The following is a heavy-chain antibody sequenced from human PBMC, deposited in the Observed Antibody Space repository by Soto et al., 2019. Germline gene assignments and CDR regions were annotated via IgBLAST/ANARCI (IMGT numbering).Heavy chain of an antibody. D-gene: IGHD6-13*01. Sequence: ASVKVSCKTSVYTFTSYGISWVRQATGQGLEWMGWMNPNSGNTGYAQRFQGRVTMTRNTSISTAYMELSSLRSEDTAVYYCARGLDSSWSRDYWGQGTLVTVSS. V-gene: IGHV1-8*01. CDR1: VYTFTSYG. CDR3: ARGLDSSWSRDY. J-gene: IGHJ4*02. CDR2: MNPNSGNT.